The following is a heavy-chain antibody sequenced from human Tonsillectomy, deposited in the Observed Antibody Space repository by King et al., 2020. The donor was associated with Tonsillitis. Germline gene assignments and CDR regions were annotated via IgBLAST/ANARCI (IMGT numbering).Heavy chain of an antibody. J-gene: IGHJ4*02. CDR3: AKDLDSYDILVPLSN. CDR2: IYSGGSST. D-gene: IGHD3-9*01. CDR1: GFTFSSYA. Sequence: VQLVESGGGLVQPGGSLRLSCAASGFTFSSYAMSWVRQAPGKGLEWGSVIYSGGSSTYYADSVKGRFTISRDNSKNTLYLQMNSLSAEDTAVYYCAKDLDSYDILVPLSNWGQGTLVTVSS. V-gene: IGHV3-23*03.